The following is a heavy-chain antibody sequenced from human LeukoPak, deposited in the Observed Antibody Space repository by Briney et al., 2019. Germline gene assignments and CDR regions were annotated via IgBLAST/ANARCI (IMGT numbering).Heavy chain of an antibody. Sequence: SGTLSLTCTVSGGSISSYYWSWIRQPPGKGLEWIGYIYYSGSTNYNPSLKSRVTISVDTSKNQFSLKLSSVTAADTAVYYCAREVTIFGVVTHDAFDIWGQGTMVTVSS. J-gene: IGHJ3*02. D-gene: IGHD3-3*01. CDR1: GGSISSYY. CDR2: IYYSGST. V-gene: IGHV4-59*01. CDR3: AREVTIFGVVTHDAFDI.